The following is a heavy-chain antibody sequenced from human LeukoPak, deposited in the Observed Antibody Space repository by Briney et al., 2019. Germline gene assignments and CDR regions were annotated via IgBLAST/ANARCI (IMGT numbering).Heavy chain of an antibody. D-gene: IGHD1-26*01. CDR2: ISFDGSNK. V-gene: IGHV3-30*01. CDR1: GFTFSSYA. Sequence: GGSLRLSCAVSGFTFSSYAMHWVRQAPGKGLECVAVISFDGSNKYYADSPKGSFNISRDKYKNTLYLQKNSLRGEDTGVYYCERDSEWEAHFYYDYMYVGGKRTTVSVS. CDR3: ERDSEWEAHFYYDYMYV. J-gene: IGHJ6*03.